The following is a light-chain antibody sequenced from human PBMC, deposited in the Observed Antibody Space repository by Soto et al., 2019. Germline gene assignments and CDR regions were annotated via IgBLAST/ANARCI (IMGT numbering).Light chain of an antibody. CDR1: SSDVGGYNY. V-gene: IGLV2-8*01. CDR2: EVS. CDR3: TSHAGTINFPYI. J-gene: IGLJ1*01. Sequence: QSALAQPASVSGSPGQSITTSCTGTSSDVGGYNYVSWYQQHPGKAPKLMIYEVSKRPSGVPDRFSGSKSGNTASLTVSGLQAEDEADYYCTSHAGTINFPYIFGTGTKVTVL.